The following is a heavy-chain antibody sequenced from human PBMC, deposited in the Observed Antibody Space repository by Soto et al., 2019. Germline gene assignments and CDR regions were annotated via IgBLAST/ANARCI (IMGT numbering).Heavy chain of an antibody. D-gene: IGHD5-12*01. V-gene: IGHV1-69*13. CDR3: ARERDGYNLDYFDY. J-gene: IGHJ4*02. Sequence: GASVKVSCKASGGTFSSYAISWVRQAPGQGLEWMGGIIPIFGTANYAQKFQGRVTITADESTSTAYMELSSLRSEDTAVYYCARERDGYNLDYFDYWGQGTLVTVSS. CDR2: IIPIFGTA. CDR1: GGTFSSYA.